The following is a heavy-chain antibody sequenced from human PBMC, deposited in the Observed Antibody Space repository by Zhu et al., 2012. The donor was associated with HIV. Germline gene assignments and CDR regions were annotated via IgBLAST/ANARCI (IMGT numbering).Heavy chain of an antibody. V-gene: IGHV4-39*05. Sequence: QVQLQGSGPRLLKPSETPSLTCTVSGGSITDPGYFWAWIRQPPGKGLEWIGSVYYSGDTYDNPSLKSRLTISVDTSNNQFSLQLRSLTAADTAVYYCAKSRTSGWYSYAFDVWGQGRVVSVSS. J-gene: IGHJ3*01. CDR3: AKSRTSGWYSYAFDV. CDR1: GGSITDPGYF. CDR2: VYYSGDT. D-gene: IGHD6-19*01.